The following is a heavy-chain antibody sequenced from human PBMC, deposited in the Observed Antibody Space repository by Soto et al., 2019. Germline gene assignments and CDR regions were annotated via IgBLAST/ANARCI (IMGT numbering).Heavy chain of an antibody. V-gene: IGHV3-48*02. J-gene: IGHJ4*02. CDR3: ASSVLYSSGWYPLPFDF. Sequence: GGSLRLSCAASGFTFSSYSMNWVRQAPGKGLEWVSYISSSSSTIYYADSVKGRFTISRDNAKNSLYLQMNSLRDEDTAVYYYASSVLYSSGWYPLPFDFWGQGILVTVSS. CDR1: GFTFSSYS. CDR2: ISSSSSTI. D-gene: IGHD6-19*01.